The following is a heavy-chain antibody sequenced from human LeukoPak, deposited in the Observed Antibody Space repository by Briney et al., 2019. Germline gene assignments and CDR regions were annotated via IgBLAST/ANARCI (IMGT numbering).Heavy chain of an antibody. Sequence: PGGSLRLSCAASGFTFSSYSINWVRQAPGKGLEWVSFISSSSSYIYYADSVKGRFTISRDNAKNSLYLQMNSLRAEDTAVYYCARAEAAAGTLGEYYYYYYMDVWGKGTTVTVSS. J-gene: IGHJ6*03. V-gene: IGHV3-21*01. CDR3: ARAEAAAGTLGEYYYYYYMDV. CDR2: ISSSSSYI. CDR1: GFTFSSYS. D-gene: IGHD6-13*01.